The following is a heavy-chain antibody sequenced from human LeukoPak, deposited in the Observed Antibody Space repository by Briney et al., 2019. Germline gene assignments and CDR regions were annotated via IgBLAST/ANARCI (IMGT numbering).Heavy chain of an antibody. V-gene: IGHV3-7*01. CDR3: ARGYFDWSPGDYGMDV. CDR2: IKQDGSEK. CDR1: GFTFSSYW. J-gene: IGHJ6*02. Sequence: GGSLGLSCAASGFTFSSYWMSWVRQAPGKGLEWVANIKQDGSEKYYVDSVKGRFTISRDNAKNSLYLQMNSLRAEDTAVYYCARGYFDWSPGDYGMDVWGQGTTVTVSS. D-gene: IGHD3-9*01.